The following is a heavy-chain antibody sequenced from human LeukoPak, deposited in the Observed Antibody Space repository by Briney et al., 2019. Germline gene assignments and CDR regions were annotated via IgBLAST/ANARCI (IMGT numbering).Heavy chain of an antibody. CDR2: IYTSGST. V-gene: IGHV4-61*02. CDR1: GGSISSGSYY. J-gene: IGHJ4*02. CDR3: AAESERWLVRS. D-gene: IGHD6-19*01. Sequence: SETLSLACTVSGGSISSGSYYWSWIRQPAGKGLEWIGRIYTSGSTNYNPSLKSRVTISVDTSKNQFSLKLNSVTAADTAVYYFAAESERWLVRSWGQGTLVTVSS.